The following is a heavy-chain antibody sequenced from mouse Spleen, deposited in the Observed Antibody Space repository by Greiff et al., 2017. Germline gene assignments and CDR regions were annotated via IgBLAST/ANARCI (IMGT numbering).Heavy chain of an antibody. CDR3: ARDGNYYYYGSKGNYFDY. V-gene: IGHV1-55*01. Sequence: QVQLQQPGAELVKPGASVKMSCKASGYTFTSYWITWVKQRPGQGLEWIGDIYPGSGSTNYNEKFKSKATLTVDTSSSTAYMQLSSLTSEDSAVYYCARDGNYYYYGSKGNYFDYWGQGTTLTVSS. D-gene: IGHD1-1*01. J-gene: IGHJ2*01. CDR1: GYTFTSYW. CDR2: IYPGSGST.